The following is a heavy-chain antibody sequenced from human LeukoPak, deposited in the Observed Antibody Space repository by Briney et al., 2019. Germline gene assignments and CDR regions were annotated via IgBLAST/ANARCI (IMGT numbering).Heavy chain of an antibody. Sequence: SETLSLTCTVSGDSISSGGYYWSWIRQHPGKGLEWIGYIYYSGSTYYNPSLKSRVTISVDTSKNQFSLKLSSVTAADTAVYYCARVDTYYFDYWGQGTLVTVSS. CDR3: ARVDTYYFDY. CDR1: GDSISSGGYY. D-gene: IGHD3-16*01. J-gene: IGHJ4*02. CDR2: IYYSGST. V-gene: IGHV4-31*03.